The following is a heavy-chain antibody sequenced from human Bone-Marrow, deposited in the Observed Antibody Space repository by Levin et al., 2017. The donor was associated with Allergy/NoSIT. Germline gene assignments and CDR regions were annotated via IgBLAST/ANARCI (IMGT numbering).Heavy chain of an antibody. CDR1: GFTFSSYS. CDR2: INSSSGTI. Sequence: GGSLRLSCATSGFTFSSYSMNWVRQAPGNGLEWVSYINSSSGTIYYVDSVKGRFTISRDNAKKSLYLQMSSLRVEDTAVYYCVRGLPDYWGQGTLVTVSS. J-gene: IGHJ4*02. CDR3: VRGLPDY. V-gene: IGHV3-48*01.